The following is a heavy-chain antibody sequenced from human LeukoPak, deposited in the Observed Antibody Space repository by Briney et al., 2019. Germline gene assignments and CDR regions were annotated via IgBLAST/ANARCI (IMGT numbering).Heavy chain of an antibody. CDR2: ISYDGSNK. V-gene: IGHV3-30*04. CDR3: AKYEY. Sequence: GGSLRLSCAASGFTFSIYTIHWVRQAPGRGLEWVALISYDGSNKYYGDSVKGRFTISRDNSKNTLYLQMNSLRAEDTAVYYCAKYEYWGQGTLVTVSS. CDR1: GFTFSIYT. J-gene: IGHJ4*02.